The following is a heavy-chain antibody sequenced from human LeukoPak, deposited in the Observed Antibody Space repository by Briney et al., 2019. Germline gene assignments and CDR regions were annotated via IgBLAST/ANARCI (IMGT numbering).Heavy chain of an antibody. CDR3: ARVGTVLRYFDWLTGTGFFDY. V-gene: IGHV3-7*01. D-gene: IGHD3-9*01. CDR1: GFTFSSYW. CDR2: IKQDGSEK. Sequence: GGSLRLSCAASGFTFSSYWMSWVRQAPGKGLEWVANIKQDGSEKYYVDSVKGRFTISRDNAKNSLYLQMNSLRAEDTAVYYCARVGTVLRYFDWLTGTGFFDYWAREPWSPSPQ. J-gene: IGHJ4*02.